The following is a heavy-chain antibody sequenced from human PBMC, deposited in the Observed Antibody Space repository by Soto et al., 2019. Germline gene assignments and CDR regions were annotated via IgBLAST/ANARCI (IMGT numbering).Heavy chain of an antibody. J-gene: IGHJ6*02. V-gene: IGHV5-51*01. CDR1: VYSCADFC. CDR2: IYPGDSDT. CDR3: ASSLLYYGMGV. Sequence: KGAVYSCADFCGGWILQMPGKGLEWMGIIYPGDSDTRYSPSFQGQVTISADKSISTAYLQWSSLKASYIAMYYCASSLLYYGMGVWGQRITVTVSS. D-gene: IGHD1-26*01.